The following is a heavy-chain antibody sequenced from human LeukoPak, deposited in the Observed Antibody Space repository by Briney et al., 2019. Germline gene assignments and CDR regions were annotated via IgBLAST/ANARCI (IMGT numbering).Heavy chain of an antibody. Sequence: PGGSLRLSCAASGFTFSSYAMHWVRQAPGKGLEYVSAISSNGGSTYYANSVKCRFTISRDNSKNTLYLQMGSLRAEDMAVYYCARRPLGYCSGGSCSLAGPYYYYGMDVWGQGTTVTVSS. D-gene: IGHD2-15*01. V-gene: IGHV3-64*01. CDR2: ISSNGGST. J-gene: IGHJ6*02. CDR3: ARRPLGYCSGGSCSLAGPYYYYGMDV. CDR1: GFTFSSYA.